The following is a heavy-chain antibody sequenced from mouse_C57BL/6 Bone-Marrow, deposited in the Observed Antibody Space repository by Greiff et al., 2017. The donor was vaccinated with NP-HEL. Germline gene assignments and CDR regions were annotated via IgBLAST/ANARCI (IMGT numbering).Heavy chain of an antibody. V-gene: IGHV5-16*01. CDR3: AREDWDGGYFDV. Sequence: DVKLVESEGGLVQPGSSMKLSCTASGFTFSDYYMAWVRQVPEKGLEWVANINYDGSSTYYLDSLKSRFIISRDNAKNILYLQMSSLKSEDTATYYCAREDWDGGYFDVWGTGTTVTVSS. D-gene: IGHD4-1*01. CDR1: GFTFSDYY. J-gene: IGHJ1*03. CDR2: INYDGSST.